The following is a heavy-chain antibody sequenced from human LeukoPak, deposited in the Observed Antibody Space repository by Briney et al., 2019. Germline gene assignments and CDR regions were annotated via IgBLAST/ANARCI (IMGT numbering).Heavy chain of an antibody. CDR3: AREGSYYFGSGAPL. CDR1: GYSISSGYY. CDR2: IFNSGTT. D-gene: IGHD3-10*01. V-gene: IGHV4-38-2*02. Sequence: SETLSLTCTVSGYSISSGYYWGWIRQAPGKGLEWIAHIFNSGTTHYNPYLKSRLTISVDTSKNQFSLRLSSVTAADKAVYYCAREGSYYFGSGAPLWGQGTLVTVSS. J-gene: IGHJ4*02.